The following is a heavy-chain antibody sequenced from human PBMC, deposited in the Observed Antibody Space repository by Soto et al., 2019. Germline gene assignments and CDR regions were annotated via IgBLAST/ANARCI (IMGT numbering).Heavy chain of an antibody. V-gene: IGHV3-23*01. Sequence: QTGGSLRLSCATSGFTFHDYAMSWVRQAPGKGLEWVSAIAFTGSATYYADSVKGRFTISRDNSKNTLYLQMNSLRAEDTAVYYCARERRYYGSGSYGYYYGMDVWGQGTTVTVSS. D-gene: IGHD3-10*01. CDR3: ARERRYYGSGSYGYYYGMDV. J-gene: IGHJ6*02. CDR2: IAFTGSAT. CDR1: GFTFHDYA.